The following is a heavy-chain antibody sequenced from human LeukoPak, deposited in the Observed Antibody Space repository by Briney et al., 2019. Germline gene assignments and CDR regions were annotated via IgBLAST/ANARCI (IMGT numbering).Heavy chain of an antibody. D-gene: IGHD3-10*01. Sequence: GGPLRLSCAASGFTFSSYAMHWVRQAPGKGLEWVAVISYDGSNKYYADSVKGRFTISRDNSKNTLYLQMNSLRAEDTAVYYCARGVHYYGSGSKKYYYYYYMDVWGKGTTVTVSS. CDR3: ARGVHYYGSGSKKYYYYYYMDV. J-gene: IGHJ6*03. V-gene: IGHV3-30-3*01. CDR1: GFTFSSYA. CDR2: ISYDGSNK.